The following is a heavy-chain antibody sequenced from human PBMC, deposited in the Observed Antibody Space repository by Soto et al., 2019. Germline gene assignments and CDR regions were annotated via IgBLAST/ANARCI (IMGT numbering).Heavy chain of an antibody. D-gene: IGHD2-2*01. V-gene: IGHV1-69*02. J-gene: IGHJ4*02. CDR2: IIPILGIA. CDR1: GGTFSSYT. CDR3: ARQADIVVVPAAISRSYYFDY. Sequence: QVQLVQSGAEVKKPGSSVKVSCKASGGTFSSYTISWVQQAPGQGLEWMGRIIPILGIANYAQKFQGRVTITADKSTSTAYLRLSSRRSEATAVYYCARQADIVVVPAAISRSYYFDYWGQGTLVTVSS.